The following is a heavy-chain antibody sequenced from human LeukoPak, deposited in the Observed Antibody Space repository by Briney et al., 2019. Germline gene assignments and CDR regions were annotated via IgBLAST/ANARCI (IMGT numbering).Heavy chain of an antibody. Sequence: GGSLRLSCEVFGFPLSNFWMHWVRQGPGKGLVWVSRISSEGSSTMYADSVKGRFTISRDNAKNTLYLEMNNLRAEDTAVYYCGRDFALGEGPVDYWGQGTLVTVSS. CDR3: GRDFALGEGPVDY. CDR2: ISSEGSST. CDR1: GFPLSNFW. D-gene: IGHD2-21*01. J-gene: IGHJ4*02. V-gene: IGHV3-74*03.